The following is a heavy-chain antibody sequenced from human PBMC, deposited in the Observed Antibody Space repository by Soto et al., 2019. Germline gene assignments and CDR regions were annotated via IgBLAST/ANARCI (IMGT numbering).Heavy chain of an antibody. J-gene: IGHJ5*02. CDR2: IIPIFGTA. CDR1: GGTFSSYA. D-gene: IGHD1-26*01. Sequence: VASVKVSCKASGGTFSSYAISWVRQVPGQGLEWMGGIIPIFGTANYAQKFQGRVTITADKSTSTAYMELSSLRSEDTAVYYCARDLIVYSGSYLPNWFDPWGQGTLVTVSS. V-gene: IGHV1-69*06. CDR3: ARDLIVYSGSYLPNWFDP.